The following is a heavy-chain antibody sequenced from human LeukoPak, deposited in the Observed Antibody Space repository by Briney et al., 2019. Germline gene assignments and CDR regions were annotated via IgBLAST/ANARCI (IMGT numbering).Heavy chain of an antibody. Sequence: GASVKVSCKASGYTFTSYDINWVRQAPGQGLEWMGWMNPNSGNTGYAQKFQGRVTITRNTSISTAYMELSSLRSEDTAVYYCARLLDRVAGTPDAFDIWGQGTMVTVSS. CDR3: ARLLDRVAGTPDAFDI. D-gene: IGHD6-19*01. CDR1: GYTFTSYD. CDR2: MNPNSGNT. V-gene: IGHV1-8*03. J-gene: IGHJ3*02.